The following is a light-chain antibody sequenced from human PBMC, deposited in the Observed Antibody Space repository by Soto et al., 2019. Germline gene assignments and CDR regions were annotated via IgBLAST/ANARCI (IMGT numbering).Light chain of an antibody. J-gene: IGKJ5*01. V-gene: IGKV1-5*01. CDR3: QQYNTYST. CDR1: QSISSW. Sequence: DIQMTQSPSTLSASVGDRVTITCRASQSISSWLAWYQQKPGKAPKLLIYDASSLESGVPDRFSGSGSGTEFTLTISSLQPDDFATYYCQQYNTYSTFGQGTRLEIK. CDR2: DAS.